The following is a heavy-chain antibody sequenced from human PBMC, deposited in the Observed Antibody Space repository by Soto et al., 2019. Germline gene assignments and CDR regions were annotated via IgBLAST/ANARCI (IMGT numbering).Heavy chain of an antibody. J-gene: IGHJ5*02. CDR1: ETSISSYY. CDR3: ARAVGSSWARNSWFDH. CDR2: IYYSGRT. D-gene: IGHD6-13*01. Sequence: WELLSLPCPVFETSISSYYWSWIRQPPGKGLEWIGYIYYSGRTNYNPSLKSRVTISVDTSKNQFSLKLSSVTAADTAVYYCARAVGSSWARNSWFDHWGQGTLVTVSS. V-gene: IGHV4-59*01.